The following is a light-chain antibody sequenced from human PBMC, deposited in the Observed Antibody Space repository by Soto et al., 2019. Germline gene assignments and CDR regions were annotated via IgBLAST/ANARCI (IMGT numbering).Light chain of an antibody. Sequence: QSVLTQPASVSGSPGQSITISCTGTSSDVGTYNLVSWYQQHPGKAPKLMVYEGTKRPSGVSNRFSGSKSGNTASLTISGLQAEDEADYYCCSYVGSSTYGFGTGTKVTVL. V-gene: IGLV2-23*01. CDR2: EGT. J-gene: IGLJ1*01. CDR1: SSDVGTYNL. CDR3: CSYVGSSTYG.